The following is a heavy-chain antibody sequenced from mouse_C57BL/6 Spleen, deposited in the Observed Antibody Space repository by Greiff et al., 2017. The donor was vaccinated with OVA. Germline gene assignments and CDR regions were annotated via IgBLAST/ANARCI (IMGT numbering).Heavy chain of an antibody. CDR3: ARRKLGTYFDV. J-gene: IGHJ1*03. Sequence: QVQLQQPGAELVRPGSSVKLSCKASGYTFTSYWMDWVKQRPGQGLEWIGNIYPSDSETHYNQKFQDKATLTVDKSSNTAYMQLSSLTSEDSAVYYGARRKLGTYFDVWGKGTTVTVSS. CDR1: GYTFTSYW. V-gene: IGHV1-61*01. D-gene: IGHD4-1*01. CDR2: IYPSDSET.